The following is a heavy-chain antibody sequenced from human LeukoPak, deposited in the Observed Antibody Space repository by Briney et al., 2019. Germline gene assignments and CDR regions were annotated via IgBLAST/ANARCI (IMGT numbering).Heavy chain of an antibody. D-gene: IGHD2-2*02. J-gene: IGHJ3*02. CDR2: IYYSGST. V-gene: IGHV4-59*11. CDR3: ARARQLLYGGDAFDI. Sequence: PSETLSLTCTVSGGSISSHYWSWIRQPPGKGLEWLGYIYYSGSTNYNPSLKSRVTISVDTSKNQFSLKLSSVTAADTAVYYCARARQLLYGGDAFDIWGQGTMVTVSS. CDR1: GGSISSHY.